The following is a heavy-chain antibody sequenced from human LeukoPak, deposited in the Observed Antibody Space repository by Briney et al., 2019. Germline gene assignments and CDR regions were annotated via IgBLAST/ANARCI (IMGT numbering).Heavy chain of an antibody. CDR1: GFTFSSYS. J-gene: IGHJ4*02. CDR3: ARDNMARGVIDY. CDR2: ISSSSSYI. V-gene: IGHV3-21*01. Sequence: GGSLRLSCAASGFTFSSYSMNWVRQAPGKGLEWVPSISSSSSYIYYADSAKGRFTISRDDAKNSLYLQMNSLRAEDTAVYYCARDNMARGVIDYWGQGTLVTVSS. D-gene: IGHD3-10*01.